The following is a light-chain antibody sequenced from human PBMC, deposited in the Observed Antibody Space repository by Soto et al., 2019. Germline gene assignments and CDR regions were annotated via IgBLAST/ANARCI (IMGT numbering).Light chain of an antibody. CDR3: SSYTSSNTLV. CDR2: DVS. V-gene: IGLV2-14*03. Sequence: QSALTQPASVSGSPGQSITISCTGTTSDVGGYNSVSWYQQHPGKAPKLMVYDVSDRPSGVSPRFSGSKSGNTASLTISGLRAEDDADYFCSSYTSSNTLVFGIGTKVTVL. J-gene: IGLJ1*01. CDR1: TSDVGGYNS.